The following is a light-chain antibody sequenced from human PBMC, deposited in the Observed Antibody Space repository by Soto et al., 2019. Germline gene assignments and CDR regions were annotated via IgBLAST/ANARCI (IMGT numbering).Light chain of an antibody. CDR1: QSVGRS. J-gene: IGKJ4*01. CDR3: QQYYYWPLT. CDR2: SAS. V-gene: IGKV3D-15*01. Sequence: DIVMTQSPATVSASPGEGATLSCRASQSVGRSLAWYQKKSGQAPRLLIFSASTWATGIPARFSGSGSGTEFTLIISSLQSEDIAIYYCQQYYYWPLTFGGGTKVEIK.